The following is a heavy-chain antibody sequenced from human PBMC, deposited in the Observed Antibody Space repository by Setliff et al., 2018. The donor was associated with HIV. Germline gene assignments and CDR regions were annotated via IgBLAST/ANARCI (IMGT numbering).Heavy chain of an antibody. CDR2: INHSGST. J-gene: IGHJ5*02. V-gene: IGHV4-34*01. Sequence: SETLSLTCAVYGGSFSGYYWSWIRQPPGKGLEWIGEINHSGSTNYNPSLKSRVTISVDTSKNQFSLKLSSVTDADTGVYYCARDNYNFWSGPWGQGTLVTVSS. D-gene: IGHD3-3*01. CDR1: GGSFSGYY. CDR3: ARDNYNFWSGP.